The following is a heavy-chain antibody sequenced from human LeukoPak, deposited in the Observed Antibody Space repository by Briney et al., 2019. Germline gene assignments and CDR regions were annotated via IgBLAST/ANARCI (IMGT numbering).Heavy chain of an antibody. CDR1: GSMFSNYG. CDR3: AKDREVRREKDRGDFDY. V-gene: IGHV3-23*01. D-gene: IGHD1-26*01. Sequence: GGTLRLSCAASGSMFSNYGMSWVRQAPGKGLEWVSSISGSGSFTYYADSVKGGFTISRDNSENTLYLQMDSLRSEDTAVYYCAKDREVRREKDRGDFDYWGQGTLVTVSS. CDR2: ISGSGSFT. J-gene: IGHJ4*02.